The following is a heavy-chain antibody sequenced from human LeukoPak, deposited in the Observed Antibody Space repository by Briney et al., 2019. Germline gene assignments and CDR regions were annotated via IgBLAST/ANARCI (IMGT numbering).Heavy chain of an antibody. V-gene: IGHV4-59*01. Sequence: SETLSLTCTVSGGSISSYYWSWIRQPPGKGLEWIGYIYYSGSTNYNPSLKSRVTISVDTSKNQFSLKLSSVTAADTAVYYCARWLVWSGGHDAFDIWGQGTMVTVSS. J-gene: IGHJ3*02. CDR2: IYYSGST. CDR3: ARWLVWSGGHDAFDI. CDR1: GGSISSYY. D-gene: IGHD3-3*01.